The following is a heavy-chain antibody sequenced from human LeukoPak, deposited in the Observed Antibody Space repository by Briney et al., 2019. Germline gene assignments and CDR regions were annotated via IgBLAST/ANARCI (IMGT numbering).Heavy chain of an antibody. V-gene: IGHV4-38-2*02. Sequence: SETLSLTCTVSGYSISSGYYWGWIRQPPGKGLEWIGSIYHSGSTYYNPSLKSRVTISVDTSKNQFSLKLSSVTAADTAVYYCAREGRGYYLDYWGQGTLVTVSS. CDR2: IYHSGST. D-gene: IGHD3-22*01. CDR3: AREGRGYYLDY. J-gene: IGHJ4*02. CDR1: GYSISSGYY.